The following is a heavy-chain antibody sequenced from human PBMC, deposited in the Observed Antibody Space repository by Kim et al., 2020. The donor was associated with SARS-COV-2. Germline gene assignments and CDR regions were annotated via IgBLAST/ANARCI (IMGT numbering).Heavy chain of an antibody. CDR3: VRNVGD. Sequence: SQTLSLTCAISGDSVSSISAAWNWIRQSPSRGLEWLGRTYYRSKWFNDYAVSVKSRITTNADTSKNQFFLHLKSVTPEDTAVYFCVRNVGDWGQGTLVTV. CDR2: TYYRSKWFN. CDR1: GDSVSSISAA. V-gene: IGHV6-1*01. J-gene: IGHJ4*02.